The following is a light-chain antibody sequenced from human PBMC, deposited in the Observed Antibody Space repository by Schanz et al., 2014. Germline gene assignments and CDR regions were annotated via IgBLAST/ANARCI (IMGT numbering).Light chain of an antibody. V-gene: IGLV1-44*01. CDR1: SSNIGSNT. Sequence: QSVLTQPPSVSGAPGQRVTISCTGSSSNIGSNTVNWYQQLPGTAPKLLIYSYNERPSGVPDRFSGSKSGTSASLAISGLQSEDEAAYYCAAWDDRLNGWVFGGGTKLTVL. CDR2: SYN. J-gene: IGLJ3*02. CDR3: AAWDDRLNGWV.